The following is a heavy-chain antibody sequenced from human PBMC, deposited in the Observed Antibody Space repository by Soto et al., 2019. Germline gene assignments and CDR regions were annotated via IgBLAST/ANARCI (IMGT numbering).Heavy chain of an antibody. V-gene: IGHV4-34*01. CDR1: GVALSGYY. CDR3: ERGRKAKIPFYDFWIGYYLAYYFNS. CDR2: INHSGST. D-gene: IGHD3-3*01. Sequence: PSETPSLTCAVYGVALSGYYSSWIRQPPGEGPEWIGGINHSGSTNYNPSLQSRVTISVDTSKNQFSLQLSSVTAADPAAYYCERGRKAKIPFYDFWIGYYLAYYFNSWGRETLLTVSS. J-gene: IGHJ4*02.